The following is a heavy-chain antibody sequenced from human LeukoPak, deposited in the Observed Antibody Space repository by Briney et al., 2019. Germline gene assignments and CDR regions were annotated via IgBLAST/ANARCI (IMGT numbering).Heavy chain of an antibody. CDR3: ANALGYYYDSSGHSDY. D-gene: IGHD3-22*01. Sequence: PGGSLRLSCAASGFTFSSYAMSWVRQAPGKGLEWVSAISGSGGSTYYADSVKGRFTISRDNSKNTLYLQMNSLRAEDTAVYYCANALGYYYDSSGHSDYWGQGTLVTVSS. CDR1: GFTFSSYA. J-gene: IGHJ4*02. CDR2: ISGSGGST. V-gene: IGHV3-23*01.